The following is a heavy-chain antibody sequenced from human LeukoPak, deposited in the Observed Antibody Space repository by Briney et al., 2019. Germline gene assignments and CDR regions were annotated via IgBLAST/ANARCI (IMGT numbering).Heavy chain of an antibody. Sequence: GESLKISWQGSGYIYTRYWIGWVLQMPGKGVGRMGIIYPGDSDTRYSPSFQGRVTISADKSISTAYLQWSSLKASDTAMYYCARHHDYGDPFDYWGQGTLLTVSS. V-gene: IGHV5-51*01. D-gene: IGHD4-17*01. CDR3: ARHHDYGDPFDY. J-gene: IGHJ4*02. CDR2: IYPGDSDT. CDR1: GYIYTRYW.